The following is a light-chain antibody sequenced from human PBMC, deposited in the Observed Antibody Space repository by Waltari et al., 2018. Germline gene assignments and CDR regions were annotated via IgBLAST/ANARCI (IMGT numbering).Light chain of an antibody. CDR1: SSDIGSYNR. Sequence: QAALTQTPSMSGSPGQSVTIPCTGTSSDIGSYNRVYWYQQHPGKAPKLMIYEVSQRPSGVSDRFSGSKSGHTASLTISGLQAEDEADYYCSSYAGSNTLLFGGGTRLTVL. V-gene: IGLV2-8*01. CDR2: EVS. CDR3: SSYAGSNTLL. J-gene: IGLJ2*01.